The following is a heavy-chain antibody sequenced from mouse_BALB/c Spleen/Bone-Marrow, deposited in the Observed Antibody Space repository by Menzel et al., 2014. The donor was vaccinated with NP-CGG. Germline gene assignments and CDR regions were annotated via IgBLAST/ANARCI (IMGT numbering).Heavy chain of an antibody. CDR2: IAPGSGST. CDR1: GYTFTNYW. J-gene: IGHJ4*01. CDR3: ARGIYYGNYVYAMDY. D-gene: IGHD2-1*01. V-gene: IGHV1S41*01. Sequence: DLVKPGASVKLSCKASGYTFTNYWINWIKQRAGQGLEWIGRIAPGSGSTYYNEMFKGEATLTVDTSSSTAYIQLSSLSSEDSAVYFCARGIYYGNYVYAMDYWGQGTSVTVSS.